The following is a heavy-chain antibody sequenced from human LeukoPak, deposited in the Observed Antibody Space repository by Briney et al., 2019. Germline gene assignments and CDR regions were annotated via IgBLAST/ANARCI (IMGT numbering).Heavy chain of an antibody. J-gene: IGHJ4*02. CDR2: INLSGGGT. CDR3: ARAGIAALREFDY. Sequence: GASVKVSCKTFGYTFTSYFIHWVRQAPGQGLDWMGMINLSGGGTNYAQKFQGRVTMTSDTSTSTVYMELSSLRSEDTAVYYCARAGIAALREFDYWGQGTLVTVSS. CDR1: GYTFTSYF. D-gene: IGHD6-6*01. V-gene: IGHV1-46*01.